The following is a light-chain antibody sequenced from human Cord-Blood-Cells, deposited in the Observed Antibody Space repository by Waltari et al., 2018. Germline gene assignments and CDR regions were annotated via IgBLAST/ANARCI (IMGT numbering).Light chain of an antibody. J-gene: IGKJ2*03. CDR2: GAS. CDR1: QSVCSN. V-gene: IGKV3-15*01. CDR3: QQYNNWPPMYS. Sequence: EMQITPSPAPLSVSRGARATLSCWARQSVCSNLAWYQQKPGQAPRLRIYGASTRATGMPARSSGSGSGPESSVTISSLQSEDFAVYYCQQYNNWPPMYSFGQGTKLEIK.